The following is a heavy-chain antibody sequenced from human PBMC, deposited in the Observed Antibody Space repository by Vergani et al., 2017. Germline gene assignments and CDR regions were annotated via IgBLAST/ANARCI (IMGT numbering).Heavy chain of an antibody. V-gene: IGHV4-34*01. CDR1: GGSFSGYY. Sequence: QVQLQQWGAGLLKPSETLSLTCAVYGGSFSGYYWSWIRQPPGKGLEWIGEINHSGSTNYNPSLKSRVTISVDTSKNQFSLKLSSVTAADTAVYYCARGVVVVPAARGCWDVWGKGTTVTVSS. D-gene: IGHD2-2*01. CDR2: INHSGST. CDR3: ARGVVVVPAARGCWDV. J-gene: IGHJ6*04.